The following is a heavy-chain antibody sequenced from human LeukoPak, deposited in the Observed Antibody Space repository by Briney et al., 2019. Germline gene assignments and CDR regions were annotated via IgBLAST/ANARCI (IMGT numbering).Heavy chain of an antibody. CDR2: ISSSSSYI. Sequence: PGGSLRLSCAASGFTFSSYSMNWVRQAPGKGLEWVSSISSSSSYIYYADSVKGRFTISRDNAKNSLYLQMNSLRAEDTAVYYCARDRGWFGELLSYWGQGTLVTVSS. V-gene: IGHV3-21*01. CDR3: ARDRGWFGELLSY. CDR1: GFTFSSYS. J-gene: IGHJ4*02. D-gene: IGHD3-10*01.